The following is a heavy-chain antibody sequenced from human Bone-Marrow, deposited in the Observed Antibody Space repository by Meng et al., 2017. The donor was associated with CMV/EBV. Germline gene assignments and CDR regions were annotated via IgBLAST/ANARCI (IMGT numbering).Heavy chain of an antibody. CDR2: IYSGGST. V-gene: IGHV3-53*03. CDR1: GFTVNGNY. CDR3: AGGGTYCSSSTCYNS. Sequence: GGSLRLSYAASGFTVNGNYMSWVRQAPGRGLEWVSVIYSGGSTYYADSVKGRFNISRDNSENILYLQMGGLRAEDTAIYWCAGGGTYCSSSTCYNSWGQGTLVTVSS. J-gene: IGHJ4*02. D-gene: IGHD2-2*02.